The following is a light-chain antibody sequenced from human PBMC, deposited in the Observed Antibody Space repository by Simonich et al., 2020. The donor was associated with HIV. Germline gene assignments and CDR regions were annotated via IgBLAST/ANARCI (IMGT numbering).Light chain of an antibody. J-gene: IGKJ4*01. Sequence: EIVMTQSPATLSVSPGERATLSCRASQSVSSTLAWYPQKPGQTLRLLIYVASTRATGIPASFSGSGSGTEFTLTISSMQSEDFAVYYCQQYNNWPPELTFGGGTKVEIK. CDR1: QSVSST. CDR3: QQYNNWPPELT. V-gene: IGKV3-15*01. CDR2: VAS.